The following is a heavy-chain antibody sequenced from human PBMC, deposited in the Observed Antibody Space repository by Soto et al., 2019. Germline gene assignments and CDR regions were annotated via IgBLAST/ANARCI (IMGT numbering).Heavy chain of an antibody. CDR3: VRDAHRGGDFDY. J-gene: IGHJ4*02. V-gene: IGHV3-7*04. CDR2: IKPDGSEK. CDR1: GFTFSGSA. D-gene: IGHD3-10*01. Sequence: GGSLRLSCAASGFTFSGSAMHWVRQASGKGLEWVANIKPDGSEKYYVDSVKGRFTISRDNARNSLYLQMNSLRAEDTAVYYCVRDAHRGGDFDYWGQGTLVTVSS.